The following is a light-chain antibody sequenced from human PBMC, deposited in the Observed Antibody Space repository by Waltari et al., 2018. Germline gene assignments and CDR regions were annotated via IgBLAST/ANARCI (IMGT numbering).Light chain of an antibody. CDR3: SSYTSSSRV. CDR2: DVS. J-gene: IGLJ1*01. Sequence: QSALTQPASVSGSPGQSITIPCPGTSSAVGGCNYVSWYQQHPGKAPKLMIYDVSKRPSGVSNRFSGSKSGNTASLTISGLQAEDEADYYCSSYTSSSRVFGTGTKVTVL. CDR1: SSAVGGCNY. V-gene: IGLV2-14*01.